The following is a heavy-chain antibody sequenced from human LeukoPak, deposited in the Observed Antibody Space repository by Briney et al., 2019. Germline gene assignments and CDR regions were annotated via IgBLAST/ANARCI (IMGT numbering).Heavy chain of an antibody. CDR2: ISYDGSNK. CDR3: ARDDDYDFWSGPFRAFDI. Sequence: PGGSLRLSCAASGFTFSSYAMHWVRQAPGKGLEWVAVISYDGSNKYYADSVKGRFTISRDNSKNTLYLQMNSLRAEDTAVYYCARDDDYDFWSGPFRAFDIWGQGTMVTVSS. J-gene: IGHJ3*02. V-gene: IGHV3-30-3*01. CDR1: GFTFSSYA. D-gene: IGHD3-3*01.